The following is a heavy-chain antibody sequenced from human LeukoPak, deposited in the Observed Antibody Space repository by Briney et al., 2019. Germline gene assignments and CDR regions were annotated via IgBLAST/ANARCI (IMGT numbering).Heavy chain of an antibody. CDR3: ARQPQSYYGSYWGSLITPFDI. CDR2: IYTSGST. Sequence: PSETLSLTCTVSGGSISSGSYYWSWIRQPAGKGLEWIGRIYTSGSTNYNPSLKSRVTISVDTSKNQFSLKLSSVTAADTAVYYCARQPQSYYGSYWGSLITPFDIWGQGTMVTVSS. V-gene: IGHV4-61*02. CDR1: GGSISSGSYY. D-gene: IGHD3-10*01. J-gene: IGHJ3*02.